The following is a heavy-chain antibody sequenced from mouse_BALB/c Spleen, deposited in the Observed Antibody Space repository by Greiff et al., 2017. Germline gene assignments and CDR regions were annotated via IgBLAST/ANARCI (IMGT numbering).Heavy chain of an antibody. D-gene: IGHD2-14*01. CDR3: ARDRYDDPFAY. CDR1: GFSLTSYG. CDR2: IWAGGST. J-gene: IGHJ3*01. V-gene: IGHV2-9*02. Sequence: VQLKESGPGLVAPSQSLSITCTVSGFSLTSYGVHWVRQPPGKGLEWLGVIWAGGSTNYNSALMSRLSISKDNSKSQVFLKMNSLQTDDTAMYYCARDRYDDPFAYWGQGTLVTVSA.